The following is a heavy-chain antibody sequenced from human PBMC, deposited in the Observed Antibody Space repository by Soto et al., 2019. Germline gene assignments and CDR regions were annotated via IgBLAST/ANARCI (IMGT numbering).Heavy chain of an antibody. CDR3: AELPGPYDAFDI. D-gene: IGHD2-15*01. J-gene: IGHJ3*02. CDR2: INHSGST. CDR1: GGSFSGYY. Sequence: QVQLQQWGAELLKPSETLSLTCAVYGGSFSGYYWSWIRQPPGKGLEWIGEINHSGSTNYNPSLKSRVTISVDTSKNQFSLKLSSVTAADTAVYYCAELPGPYDAFDIWGQGTMVTVSS. V-gene: IGHV4-34*01.